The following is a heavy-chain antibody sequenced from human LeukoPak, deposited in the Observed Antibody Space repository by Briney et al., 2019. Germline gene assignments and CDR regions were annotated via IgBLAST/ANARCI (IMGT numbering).Heavy chain of an antibody. Sequence: GGSVRLSCVASGFSFSNYGMNWVRQAPGKGLEWVAFIRYDGNTKYYAESVKGRCTISRDNSKNSLSLQMDSLRHEDTAIYYCVKERVDYYSSQSQCIFDYWGQGTPVTDSS. CDR2: IRYDGNTK. V-gene: IGHV3-30*02. D-gene: IGHD3-10*01. CDR1: GFSFSNYG. J-gene: IGHJ4*02. CDR3: VKERVDYYSSQSQCIFDY.